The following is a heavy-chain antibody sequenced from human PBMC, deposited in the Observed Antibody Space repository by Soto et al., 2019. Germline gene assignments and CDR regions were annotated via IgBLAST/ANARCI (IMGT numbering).Heavy chain of an antibody. CDR1: GYSFTSYW. J-gene: IGHJ6*02. CDR3: ARPRSGSYRLDYYGMDV. V-gene: IGHV5-51*01. CDR2: IYPGDSAS. D-gene: IGHD3-10*01. Sequence: GESLKISCKGSGYSFTSYWIAWVRQMPGKGLEWMGIIYPGDSASRYSPSFQGQVTTSADKSISTAYLQWSSLKASDTAMYYCARPRSGSYRLDYYGMDVWGQGTTVTVSS.